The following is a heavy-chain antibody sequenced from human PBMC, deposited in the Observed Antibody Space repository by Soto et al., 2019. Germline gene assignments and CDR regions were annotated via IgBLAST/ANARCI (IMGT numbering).Heavy chain of an antibody. Sequence: PGGSLRLSCAASGFTFSNYAMSWVRQAPGEGLEWVSTVSGRGVNTYYADSVKGRFTISRDNSKNTLYLHMNSLRAEDTAVYFCAKDLETFSSLFDYWGQGTLVTVSS. D-gene: IGHD6-6*01. V-gene: IGHV3-23*01. J-gene: IGHJ4*02. CDR3: AKDLETFSSLFDY. CDR2: VSGRGVNT. CDR1: GFTFSNYA.